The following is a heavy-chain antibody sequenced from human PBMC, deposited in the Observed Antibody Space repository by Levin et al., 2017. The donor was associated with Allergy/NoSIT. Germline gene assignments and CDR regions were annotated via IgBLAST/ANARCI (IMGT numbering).Heavy chain of an antibody. V-gene: IGHV4-39*07. CDR2: IYYGGRT. Sequence: SETLSLTCTVSGGSISNNNYYWGWIRQPPGKGLEWIGSIYYGGRTYYNLSLKSRVTISVDTSKNQFSLNLSSVTAAATAVYFCARDSIAVDGLDNWGQGTVVTVSS. CDR3: ARDSIAVDGLDN. J-gene: IGHJ4*02. CDR1: GGSISNNNYY. D-gene: IGHD6-13*01.